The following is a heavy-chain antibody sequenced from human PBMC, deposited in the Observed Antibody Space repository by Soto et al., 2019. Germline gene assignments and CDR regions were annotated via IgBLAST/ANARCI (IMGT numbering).Heavy chain of an antibody. CDR3: ARSLRGYSGYSGY. D-gene: IGHD5-12*01. Sequence: QVQLVESGGGLVKPGGCLRLACAASGFTFSDYYMSWIRQAPGKGLEWVSYISSSGSDTNYADSVKGRFTVSRDNAKNSLYLQMNSLRAEDTAVYYCARSLRGYSGYSGYWGQGTLVTVSS. CDR2: ISSSGSDT. V-gene: IGHV3-11*05. CDR1: GFTFSDYY. J-gene: IGHJ4*02.